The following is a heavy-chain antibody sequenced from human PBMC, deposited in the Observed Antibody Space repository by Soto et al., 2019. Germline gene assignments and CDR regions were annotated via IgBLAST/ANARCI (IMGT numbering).Heavy chain of an antibody. J-gene: IGHJ4*02. CDR3: AKDRLASSRGRFDV. CDR1: GFSFDDYA. CDR2: IGWRSFTL. V-gene: IGHV3-9*01. Sequence: DVTLVESGGGWVQPGRSLRLSCAASGFSFDDYAMHWVRQLPGKGLAWVAGIGWRSFTLGYANSVKGRFTIYRDNAQNVLYLQMDDLRAEDSALYFCAKDRLASSRGRFDVWGQGTLVTVSS. D-gene: IGHD2-21*01.